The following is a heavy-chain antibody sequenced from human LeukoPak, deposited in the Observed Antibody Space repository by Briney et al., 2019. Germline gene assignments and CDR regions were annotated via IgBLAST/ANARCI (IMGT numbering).Heavy chain of an antibody. CDR1: GFTFSSYA. J-gene: IGHJ6*03. Sequence: PGGSLRLSCAASGFTFSSYALSWVRQAPGKGLEWVSAISGGSADYAHSVTGRFSISIHNTKNTQYLQMNSLRAEDTAVYYCAKDRSSRYDFWSGSFSHYYYYYMDVWGKGTTVTVSS. CDR3: AKDRSSRYDFWSGSFSHYYYYYMDV. V-gene: IGHV3-23*01. CDR2: ISGGSA. D-gene: IGHD3-3*01.